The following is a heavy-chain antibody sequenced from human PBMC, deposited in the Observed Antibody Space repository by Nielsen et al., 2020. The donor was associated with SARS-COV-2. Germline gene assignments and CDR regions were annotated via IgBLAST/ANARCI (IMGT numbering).Heavy chain of an antibody. CDR2: ISYDGSNK. CDR3: AKLDRGVTTGSFDY. D-gene: IGHD1-14*01. CDR1: GFTFSSYA. J-gene: IGHJ4*02. V-gene: IGHV3-30*04. Sequence: GGSLRLSCAASGFTFSSYAMHWVRQAPGKGLEWVAVISYDGSNKYYADSVKGRFTISRDNSKNTLYLQMNSLRAEDTAVYYCAKLDRGVTTGSFDYWGQGTLVTVSS.